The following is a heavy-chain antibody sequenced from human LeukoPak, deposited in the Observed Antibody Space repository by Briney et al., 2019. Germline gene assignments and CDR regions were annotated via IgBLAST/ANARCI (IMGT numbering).Heavy chain of an antibody. CDR2: IYYSGST. CDR3: ARRHWGPIDY. CDR1: GGSISSYY. Sequence: SETLSLTCTVSGGSISSYYWSWIRQPPGKGLEWIGYIYYSGSTNYNPSLKSRVAISVDTSKNQFSLKLSSVTAADTAVYYCARRHWGPIDYWGQETLVTVSS. D-gene: IGHD7-27*01. J-gene: IGHJ4*02. V-gene: IGHV4-59*08.